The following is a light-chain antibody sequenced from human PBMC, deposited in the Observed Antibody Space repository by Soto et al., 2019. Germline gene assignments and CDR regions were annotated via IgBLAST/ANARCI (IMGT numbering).Light chain of an antibody. V-gene: IGLV2-14*01. J-gene: IGLJ1*01. CDR3: SSYTSSSTL. CDR1: SGDVGGYNY. CDR2: DVS. Sequence: QSALTQPASVSGSPGQSITISCTGTSGDVGGYNYVSWYQQLPGKAPKLMIYDVSNRPSGVSNRFSGSKSGNTASLTISGLQAEDEADYYCSSYTSSSTLFGTGTKVTVL.